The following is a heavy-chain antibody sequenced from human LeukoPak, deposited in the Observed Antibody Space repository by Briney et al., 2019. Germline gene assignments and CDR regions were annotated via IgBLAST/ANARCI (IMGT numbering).Heavy chain of an antibody. CDR3: ARGGMVRGVITPPFDY. CDR1: GFTFSSYE. J-gene: IGHJ4*02. V-gene: IGHV3-48*03. Sequence: GGSLRLSCAASGFTFSSYEMNWVRQAPGKGLEWVSYISESGSTIYYADSVKGRFTISRDNAKNSLYLQMNSLRAEDTAVYYCARGGMVRGVITPPFDYWGQGTLVTVSS. CDR2: ISESGSTI. D-gene: IGHD3-10*01.